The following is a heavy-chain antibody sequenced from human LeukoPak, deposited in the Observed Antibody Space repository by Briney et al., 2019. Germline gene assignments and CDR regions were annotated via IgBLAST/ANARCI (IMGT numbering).Heavy chain of an antibody. CDR2: ISWNSGSI. CDR1: GFTFDDYA. V-gene: IGHV3-9*01. CDR3: AKDLLLYGSGSYYEGAFDY. D-gene: IGHD3-10*01. J-gene: IGHJ4*02. Sequence: GRSLRLSCAASGFTFDDYAMHWVRQAPGKGLEWVSGISWNSGSIGYADSVKGRFTISRDSSKNTLYLQMNSLRAEDTAVYYCAKDLLLYGSGSYYEGAFDYWGQGTLVTVSS.